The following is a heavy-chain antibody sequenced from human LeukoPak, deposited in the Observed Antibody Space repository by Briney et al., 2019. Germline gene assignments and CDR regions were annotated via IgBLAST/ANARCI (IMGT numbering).Heavy chain of an antibody. J-gene: IGHJ3*02. V-gene: IGHV3-74*01. D-gene: IGHD4-17*01. CDR2: VDGDGSTT. Sequence: GGSLRLSCAASGFTFTSYWMHWVLQAPGKGLVWVSRVDGDGSTTTYADSVKGRFTISRDNAKNTLYLQMNSLRAEDTAVYYCARPQHGDLYAFDIWGQGTMVTASS. CDR3: ARPQHGDLYAFDI. CDR1: GFTFTSYW.